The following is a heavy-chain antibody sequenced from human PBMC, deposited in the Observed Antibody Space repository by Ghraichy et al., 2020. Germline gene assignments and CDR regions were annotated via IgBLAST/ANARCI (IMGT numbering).Heavy chain of an antibody. CDR2: ISSSSSTI. V-gene: IGHV3-48*04. J-gene: IGHJ4*02. D-gene: IGHD3-22*01. CDR1: GFTFSSYS. Sequence: GGSLRLSCAASGFTFSSYSMNWVRQAPGKGLEWVSYISSSSSTIYYADSVKGRFTISRDNAKNSLYLQMNSLRAEDTAVYYCARGYYYDSSGYPPFGYWGQGTLVTVSS. CDR3: ARGYYYDSSGYPPFGY.